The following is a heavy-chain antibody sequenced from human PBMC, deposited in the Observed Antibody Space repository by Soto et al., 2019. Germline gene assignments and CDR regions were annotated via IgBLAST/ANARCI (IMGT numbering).Heavy chain of an antibody. V-gene: IGHV3-30*18. CDR1: GFTFSSYG. D-gene: IGHD3-22*01. Sequence: QVQLVESGGGVVQPGRSLRLSCAASGFTFSSYGMHWVRQAPGKGLEWVAVISYDGSNKYYADSVKGRFTISRDKSKNTLYLQMNSLRAEDTAVYYCAKEVRRYYDSSGYGDYWGQGTLVTVSS. J-gene: IGHJ4*02. CDR2: ISYDGSNK. CDR3: AKEVRRYYDSSGYGDY.